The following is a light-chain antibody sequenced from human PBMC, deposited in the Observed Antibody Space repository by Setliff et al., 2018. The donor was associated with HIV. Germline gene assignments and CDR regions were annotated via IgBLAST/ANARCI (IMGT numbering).Light chain of an antibody. J-gene: IGLJ1*01. V-gene: IGLV2-23*01. CDR1: SGDVGRYNL. CDR2: QAS. CDR3: CSNTGSNTYV. Sequence: QSALTQPASVSWSPGQSITISCTGTSGDVGRYNLVSWYQQQPGKPPKLMIYQASKRPSGVSNRFSGSKSGNTASLTISGLQAEDEADYYCCSNTGSNTYVFGTGTKVT.